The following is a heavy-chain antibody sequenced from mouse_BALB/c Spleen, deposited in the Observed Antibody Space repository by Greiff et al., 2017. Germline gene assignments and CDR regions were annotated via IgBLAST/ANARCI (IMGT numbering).Heavy chain of an antibody. D-gene: IGHD2-4*01. CDR3: ARGRDYDDVFAY. CDR2: ISSGGST. J-gene: IGHJ3*01. CDR1: GFTFSSYA. V-gene: IGHV5-6-5*01. Sequence: EVMLVESGGGLVKPGGSLKLSCAASGFTFSSYAMSWVRQTPEKRLEWVASISSGGSTYYPDSVKGRFTISRDNARNILYLQMSSLRSEDTAMYYCARGRDYDDVFAYWGQGTLVTVSA.